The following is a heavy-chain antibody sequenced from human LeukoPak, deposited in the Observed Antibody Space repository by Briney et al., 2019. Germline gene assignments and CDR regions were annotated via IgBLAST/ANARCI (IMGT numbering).Heavy chain of an antibody. V-gene: IGHV4-34*01. CDR1: GGSFSGYY. CDR2: INHSGGT. Sequence: SETLSLTCAVYGGSFSGYYWSWIRQPPGKGLEWIGEINHSGGTNYNPSLKSRVTISVDTSKNQFSLKLSSVTAADTAVYYCASSYGDYDSWGQGTLVTVSS. D-gene: IGHD4-17*01. J-gene: IGHJ5*02. CDR3: ASSYGDYDS.